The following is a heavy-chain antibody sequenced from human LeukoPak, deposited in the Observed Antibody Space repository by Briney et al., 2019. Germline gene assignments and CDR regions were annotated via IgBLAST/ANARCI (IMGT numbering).Heavy chain of an antibody. CDR1: GYTFTYYY. CDR3: ARDGTFDI. V-gene: IGHV1-2*02. J-gene: IGHJ3*02. CDR2: INPDSGVT. Sequence: ASVTVSCTASGYTFTYYYMHWVRQAPGQGLEWMGWINPDSGVTNYPQKIQGRVTMTRDTSSSTAYMELIRLRSDDTAVYYCARDGTFDIWGQGTMVTVSS. D-gene: IGHD2-15*01.